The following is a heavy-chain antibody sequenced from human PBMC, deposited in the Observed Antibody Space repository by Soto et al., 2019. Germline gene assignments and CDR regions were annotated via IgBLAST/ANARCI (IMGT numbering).Heavy chain of an antibody. V-gene: IGHV1-18*01. D-gene: IGHD3-3*01. Sequence: GASVKVSCKASGYSFTSNGISWVRQAPGQGLEWMGWISVDKGNTNYAQKLQGRVTMTRDTSTSTAYMELSSLRSEDTAVYYCAIWRDGYNDHDAFGIWGQGTMVTVSS. CDR2: ISVDKGNT. CDR1: GYSFTSNG. J-gene: IGHJ3*02. CDR3: AIWRDGYNDHDAFGI.